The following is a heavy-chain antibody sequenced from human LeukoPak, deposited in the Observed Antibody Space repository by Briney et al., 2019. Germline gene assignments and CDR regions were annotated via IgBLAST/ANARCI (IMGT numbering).Heavy chain of an antibody. CDR2: MKKDGSEK. V-gene: IGHV3-7*04. CDR3: EGAVV. CDR1: GFTFSSYW. D-gene: IGHD2-15*01. J-gene: IGHJ4*02. Sequence: GGSLRLSCAASGFTFSSYWMNWVRQAPGKGLEWVANMKKDGSEKNYVDPVKGRFTISRDNARNSLYLQMNNLRAEDTAVYYCEGAVVWGQGTLVTVSS.